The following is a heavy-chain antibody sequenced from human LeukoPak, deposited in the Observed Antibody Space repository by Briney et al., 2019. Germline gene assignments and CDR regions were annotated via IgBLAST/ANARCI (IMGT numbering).Heavy chain of an antibody. CDR2: ITGNSDST. CDR1: GLTLSVSG. Sequence: GGSLRPSCVASGLTLSVSGMHWVRHAPGKGLGWVSAITGNSDSTYYTDSVKGRFTISRDNSKNTLYLQMNNLRAEDTAIYYCAKRSCSGTTCYPLDYWGQGTLVTVSA. J-gene: IGHJ4*02. D-gene: IGHD2-15*01. CDR3: AKRSCSGTTCYPLDY. V-gene: IGHV3-23*01.